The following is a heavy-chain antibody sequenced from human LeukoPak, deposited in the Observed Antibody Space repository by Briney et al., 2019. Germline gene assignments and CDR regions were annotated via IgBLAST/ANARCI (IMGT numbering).Heavy chain of an antibody. D-gene: IGHD3-9*01. CDR1: GFTFSSYA. CDR2: ISGSGGST. V-gene: IGHV3-23*01. J-gene: IGHJ4*02. CDR3: AKDARALRYFDWEYDY. Sequence: PGGSLRLSCAASGFTFSSYAMHWVRQAPGKGLEWVSAISGSGGSTYYADSVKGRFTISRDNSKNTLYLQMNSLRAEDTAVYYCAKDARALRYFDWEYDYWGQGTLVTVSS.